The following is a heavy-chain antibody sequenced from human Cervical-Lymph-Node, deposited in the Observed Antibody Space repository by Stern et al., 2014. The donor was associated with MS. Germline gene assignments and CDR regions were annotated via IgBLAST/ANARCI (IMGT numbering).Heavy chain of an antibody. J-gene: IGHJ4*02. CDR1: GGSITSSYH. CDR3: ARHKPSPLSSPRPLDY. V-gene: IGHV4-39*01. Sequence: QLVESGPGLLKPSETLSLTCTVSGGSITSSYHWGWIRQPPGKGLEWIGTIYYGGRTYYNPSLKSRLSLSVDTSKSQFSLMLPSVTASDTAVYYCARHKPSPLSSPRPLDYWGQGTLVAVSS. CDR2: IYYGGRT. D-gene: IGHD6-6*01.